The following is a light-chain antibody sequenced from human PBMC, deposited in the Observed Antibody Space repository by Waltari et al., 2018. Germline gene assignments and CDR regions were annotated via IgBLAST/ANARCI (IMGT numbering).Light chain of an antibody. CDR2: KVS. CDR1: QSPVPSDGNTY. J-gene: IGKJ2*01. V-gene: IGKV2-30*02. CDR3: MQGSHWPRT. Sequence: DVVMTQSPLSLPVTLGQPATISCRSSQSPVPSDGNTYLNWFQQRPGQSPRRIIDKVSKRDSGVPGRLSGSGSGTDFTLKISRVEAEDVGVYYCMQGSHWPRTFGQGTKLEI.